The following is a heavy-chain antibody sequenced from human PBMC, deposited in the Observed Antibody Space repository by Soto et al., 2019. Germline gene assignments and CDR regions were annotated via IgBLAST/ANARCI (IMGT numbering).Heavy chain of an antibody. V-gene: IGHV3-23*01. CDR1: GFTFSSYA. Sequence: LRLSCAASGFTFSSYAMSWVRQAPGKGLEWVSAISGSGGSTYYADSVKGRFTISRDNSKNTLYLQMNSLRAEDTAVYYCAKGRYYEYYFDYWGQGTLVTVSS. D-gene: IGHD3-3*01. CDR2: ISGSGGST. CDR3: AKGRYYEYYFDY. J-gene: IGHJ4*02.